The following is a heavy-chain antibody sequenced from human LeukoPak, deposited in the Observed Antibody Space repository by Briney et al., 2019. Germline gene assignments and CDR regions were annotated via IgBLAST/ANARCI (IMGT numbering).Heavy chain of an antibody. D-gene: IGHD3-3*01. CDR1: GYTFTGYY. CDR3: ARDMEDFWSAPIGYFDY. J-gene: IGHJ4*02. CDR2: INPNSGGA. Sequence: GASVKVSCEASGYTFTGYYMHWVRQAPGQGLEWMGWINPNSGGANYAQKFQGRVTMTRDTSISTAYMELSRLRSDDTAVYYCARDMEDFWSAPIGYFDYWGQGTLVTVSS. V-gene: IGHV1-2*02.